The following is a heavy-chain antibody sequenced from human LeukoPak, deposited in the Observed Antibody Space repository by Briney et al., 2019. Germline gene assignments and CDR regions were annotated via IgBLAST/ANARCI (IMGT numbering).Heavy chain of an antibody. CDR2: IYSGGST. CDR1: GFTVSSNY. V-gene: IGHV3-53*01. Sequence: GGSLRLSCAASGFTVSSNYMSWVRQAPGKGLEWVSVIYSGGSTYYADSVKGRFTISRDNAKNSLYLQMNSLRAEDTAVYYCARESRDFWSGYWLPDANWGADYWGQGTLVTVSS. CDR3: ARESRDFWSGYWLPDANWGADY. J-gene: IGHJ4*02. D-gene: IGHD3-3*01.